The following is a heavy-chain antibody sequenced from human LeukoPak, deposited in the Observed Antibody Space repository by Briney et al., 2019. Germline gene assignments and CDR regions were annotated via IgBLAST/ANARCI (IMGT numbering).Heavy chain of an antibody. CDR1: GFTFSSYW. Sequence: GGSLRLSCAASGFTFSSYWMQWVRQAPGEGLVWVSRISSDGSGTGYADSVQGRFTISRDNAKNTLYLQMNSLTAEDTAVYYCARVRIVRANPDAFDIWGQGTVVSVSS. CDR2: ISSDGSGT. CDR3: ARVRIVRANPDAFDI. J-gene: IGHJ3*02. D-gene: IGHD1-26*01. V-gene: IGHV3-74*01.